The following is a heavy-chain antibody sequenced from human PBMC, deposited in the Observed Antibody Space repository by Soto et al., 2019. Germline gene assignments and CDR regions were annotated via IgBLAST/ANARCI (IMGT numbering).Heavy chain of an antibody. CDR2: VDGSGADT. Sequence: GLLRDPCGVFWLNFSNLGIGRLRQAQRTEPEWVAFVDGSGADTPYADSVKGRFTISRDNSENSLYLHMNSLRAEDSGRYFCAKEIFAAAYAATSAFDLWGQGTLVTVSS. CDR3: AKEIFAAAYAATSAFDL. D-gene: IGHD2-8*01. CDR1: WLNFSNLG. J-gene: IGHJ4*02. V-gene: IGHV3-23*01.